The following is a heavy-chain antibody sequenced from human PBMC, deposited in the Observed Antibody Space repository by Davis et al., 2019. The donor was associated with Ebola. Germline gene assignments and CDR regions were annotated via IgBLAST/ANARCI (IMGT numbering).Heavy chain of an antibody. CDR3: RAAAAPTAGGYFDY. CDR1: GFTFSSYA. J-gene: IGHJ4*02. Sequence: PGGSLRLSCSTSGFTFSSYAMYWVRQAPGEGLKYVSAISSNGGSTYYADSVKGRFTISRDNSKNTLYLQMSSLRVEDTAVYYCRAAAAPTAGGYFDYWGQGTLVTVSS. V-gene: IGHV3-64D*06. CDR2: ISSNGGST. D-gene: IGHD6-13*01.